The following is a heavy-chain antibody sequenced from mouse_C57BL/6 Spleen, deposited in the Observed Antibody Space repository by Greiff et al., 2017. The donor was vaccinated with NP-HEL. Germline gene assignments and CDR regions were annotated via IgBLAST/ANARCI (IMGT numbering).Heavy chain of an antibody. Sequence: QVQLQQPGAELVKPGASVKLSCKASGYTFTSYWMHWVKQRPGQGLEWIGMIHPNSGSTNYNEKFKSKATLTVDKSSSTAYMQLSSLTSEDSAVYDWASRDDGDSHWYFDVLGTGTTVTVSS. D-gene: IGHD2-3*01. J-gene: IGHJ1*03. CDR3: ASRDDGDSHWYFDV. CDR2: IHPNSGST. V-gene: IGHV1-64*01. CDR1: GYTFTSYW.